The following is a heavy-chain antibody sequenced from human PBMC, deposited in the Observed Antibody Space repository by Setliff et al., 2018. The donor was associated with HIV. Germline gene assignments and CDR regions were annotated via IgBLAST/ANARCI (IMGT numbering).Heavy chain of an antibody. D-gene: IGHD3-10*01. Sequence: LRLSCAASGFTFSSYAMNWVRQAPGKGLEWVAVISYDGSNKYYADSMQGRFTVSRDNSKNTLYLQMNSLGAEDTAVYYCARDFLAWTLGGAFDIWGQGTMVTVSS. V-gene: IGHV3-30-3*01. J-gene: IGHJ3*02. CDR1: GFTFSSYA. CDR2: ISYDGSNK. CDR3: ARDFLAWTLGGAFDI.